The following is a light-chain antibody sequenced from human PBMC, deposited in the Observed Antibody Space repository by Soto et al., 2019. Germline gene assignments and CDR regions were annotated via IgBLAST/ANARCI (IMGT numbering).Light chain of an antibody. CDR1: QDISNY. J-gene: IGKJ4*01. CDR3: QQYSNLPLT. V-gene: IGKV1-33*01. CDR2: DAS. Sequence: DIQMTQCPSFVSASVGDRVTITCRASQDISNYLNWYQQKPGKAPKLLIYDASNLETGVPSRFSGSGSGTDFTFTISSLQPEDIATYYCQQYSNLPLTFGGGTKVDIK.